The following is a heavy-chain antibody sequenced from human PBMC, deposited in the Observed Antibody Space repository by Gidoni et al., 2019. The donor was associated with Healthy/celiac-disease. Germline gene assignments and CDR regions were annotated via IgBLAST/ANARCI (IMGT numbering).Heavy chain of an antibody. J-gene: IGHJ4*02. CDR3: ARTIVVVPAAIY. Sequence: QLQLQESGPGLVKPSETLSLTCTVSGGSISSSSYYWGWIRQPPGKGLEWIGSIYYSGSTYYNPSLKSRVTISVDTSKNQFSLKLSSVTAADTAVYYCARTIVVVPAAIYWGQGTLVTVSS. CDR2: IYYSGST. CDR1: GGSISSSSYY. D-gene: IGHD2-2*01. V-gene: IGHV4-39*01.